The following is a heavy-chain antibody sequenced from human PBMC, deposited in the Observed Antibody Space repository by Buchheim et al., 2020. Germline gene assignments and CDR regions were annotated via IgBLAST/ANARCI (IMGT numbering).Heavy chain of an antibody. CDR1: GFTFRNYA. CDR3: AKLPGYVYLWGSYEGH. Sequence: EVQLLESGGGLVQPGGSLRLSCAASGFTFRNYAMSWVRQAPGKGLEWVSGISGGATSTYYAASVKGRFTISRDNSKNTLDMQMNSLRAEDTAVYYCAKLPGYVYLWGSYEGHWGQGTL. V-gene: IGHV3-23*01. CDR2: ISGGATST. D-gene: IGHD3-16*01. J-gene: IGHJ4*02.